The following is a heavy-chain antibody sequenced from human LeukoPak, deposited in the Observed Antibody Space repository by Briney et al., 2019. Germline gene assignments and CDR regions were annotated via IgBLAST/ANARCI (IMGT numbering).Heavy chain of an antibody. CDR1: GYTFTSYY. J-gene: IGHJ4*02. CDR2: INPSGGST. Sequence: GASVKVSCKASGYTFTSYYMHWVRQAPGQGLEWMGIINPSGGSTSYAQKFQGRVTMTRDTSTSTVYMELSSLRSEDTAVYYCVRDARTSYDSSGYYFDYWGQGTLVTVSS. D-gene: IGHD3-22*01. CDR3: VRDARTSYDSSGYYFDY. V-gene: IGHV1-46*01.